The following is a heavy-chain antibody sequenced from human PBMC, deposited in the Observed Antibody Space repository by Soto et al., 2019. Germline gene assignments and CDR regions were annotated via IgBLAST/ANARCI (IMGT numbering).Heavy chain of an antibody. CDR1: GFTFSSYA. V-gene: IGHV3-23*01. D-gene: IGHD3-9*01. J-gene: IGHJ4*02. Sequence: EVQLLESGGGLVQPGGSLRLSCAASGFTFSSYAMSWVRQAPGKGLEWVSGISGSGGSTYYADSVKGRFTIARDNSKNTLYLQVNSLRAEDTAVYYCAKSVLRDFDWLSYFDYWGQGTLVTVSS. CDR3: AKSVLRDFDWLSYFDY. CDR2: ISGSGGST.